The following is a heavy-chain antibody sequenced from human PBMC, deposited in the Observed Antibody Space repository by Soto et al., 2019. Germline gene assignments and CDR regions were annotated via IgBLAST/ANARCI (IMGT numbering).Heavy chain of an antibody. D-gene: IGHD2-21*02. Sequence: QVRLVQSGTEVKKPGASVMVSCKASGTTLPNYAILGGRQAPGQDFEWMGWINAGNGNTRNSQKFQGRVTFTRDPSATTAHMEVGSLRFEYTAVYYCARDLSCWVLTNGHYGVDVWGQGTTVIVSS. CDR3: ARDLSCWVLTNGHYGVDV. CDR1: GTTLPNYA. V-gene: IGHV1-3*01. J-gene: IGHJ6*02. CDR2: INAGNGNT.